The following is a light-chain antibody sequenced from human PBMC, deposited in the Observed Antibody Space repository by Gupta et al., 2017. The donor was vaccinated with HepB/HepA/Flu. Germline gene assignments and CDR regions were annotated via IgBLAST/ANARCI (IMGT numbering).Light chain of an antibody. J-gene: IGKJ1*01. CDR3: QQYNRNTWT. Sequence: DIQLTQSPSSLSASVGDRVTITCRASQGISNYLSWFQQKTGKEPKALIYAAASLQSGVPSKCSGSGSGTDVSLTISSLQPEDVATYYCQQYNRNTWTFGQGTKVEIK. CDR2: AAA. CDR1: QGISNY. V-gene: IGKV1-16*02.